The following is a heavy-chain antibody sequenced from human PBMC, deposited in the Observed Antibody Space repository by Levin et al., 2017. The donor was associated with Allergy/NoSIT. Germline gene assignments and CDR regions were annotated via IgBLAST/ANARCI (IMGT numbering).Heavy chain of an antibody. Sequence: ASVKVSCKASGYTFTGYYMHWVRQAPGQGLEWMGWINPNSGGTNYAQKFQGRVTMTRDTSVSTAYMELSRLRSDDTAVYYCARDLGFMGGSGSYYRGDYYDYGMDGWGQGTTVTVSS. CDR1: GYTFTGYY. D-gene: IGHD3-10*01. CDR2: INPNSGGT. J-gene: IGHJ6*02. CDR3: ARDLGFMGGSGSYYRGDYYDYGMDG. V-gene: IGHV1-2*02.